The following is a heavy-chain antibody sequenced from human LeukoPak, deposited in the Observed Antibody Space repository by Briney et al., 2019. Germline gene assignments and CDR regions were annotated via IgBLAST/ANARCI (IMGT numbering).Heavy chain of an antibody. J-gene: IGHJ6*03. CDR1: GGTFSSYA. Sequence: SVKVSCKASGGTFSSYAISWVRQAPGQGLEWMGGIIPIFGTANYAQKFQGRATITADESTSTAYMELSSLRSEDTAVYYCARVGTSRGAAHVYYMDVWGKGTTVTVSS. CDR3: ARVGTSRGAAHVYYMDV. V-gene: IGHV1-69*01. D-gene: IGHD4/OR15-4a*01. CDR2: IIPIFGTA.